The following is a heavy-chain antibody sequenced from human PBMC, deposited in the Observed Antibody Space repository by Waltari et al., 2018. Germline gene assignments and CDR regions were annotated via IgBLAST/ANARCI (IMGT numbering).Heavy chain of an antibody. CDR2: IYYSGST. CDR1: GGSISSYY. D-gene: IGHD6-19*01. V-gene: IGHV4-59*08. CDR3: ARRKAVAGRPKYYFDY. J-gene: IGHJ4*02. Sequence: QVQLQESGPGLVKPSETLSLTCTVSGGSISSYYWSWIRQPPGKGLEWIGYIYYSGSTNYNPSLKSRVTISVDTSKNQFSLKLSSVTAADTAVYYCARRKAVAGRPKYYFDYWGQGTLVTVSS.